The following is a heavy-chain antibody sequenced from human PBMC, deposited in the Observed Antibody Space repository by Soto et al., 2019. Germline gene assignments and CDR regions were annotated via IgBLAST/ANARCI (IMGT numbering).Heavy chain of an antibody. Sequence: ASVKVSCKASGYTFTSYAMHWVRQAPGQRLEWMGWINAGNGNTKYSQKFQGRVTITRDTSASTAYMELSSLRSEDTAVYYCARDGRGLRRGLGELSLFLPPTWWGQGTLVTVSS. CDR2: INAGNGNT. D-gene: IGHD3-16*02. J-gene: IGHJ4*02. V-gene: IGHV1-3*01. CDR3: ARDGRGLRRGLGELSLFLPPTW. CDR1: GYTFTSYA.